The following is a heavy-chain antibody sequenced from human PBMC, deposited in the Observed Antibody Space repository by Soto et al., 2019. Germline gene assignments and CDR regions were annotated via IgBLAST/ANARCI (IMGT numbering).Heavy chain of an antibody. CDR2: IYATGTT. CDR1: CASISGFY. CDR3: VRDGTKTLRDWFDP. Sequence: SETLSLTCTVSCASISGFYWIWIRKSAGKGLECIGRIYATGTTDYNPSLKSRFMMSVDTSKKQFSLKLRSVTAADTAVYYCVRDGTKTLRDWFDPWGQGISVTVSS. J-gene: IGHJ5*02. V-gene: IGHV4-4*07. D-gene: IGHD1-1*01.